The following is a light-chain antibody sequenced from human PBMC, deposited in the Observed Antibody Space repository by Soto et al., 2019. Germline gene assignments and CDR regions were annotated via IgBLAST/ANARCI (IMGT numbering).Light chain of an antibody. CDR1: SYDVGDYKY. CDR3: CSYAGSYSYV. J-gene: IGLJ1*01. Sequence: QSALTQPRSVSGSPGQSVTISCTGTSYDVGDYKYVAWYRQHPGKAPKLMIYDISERPSGVPDRFSGSKSGNTASLTISGLQAEDEADYYCCSYAGSYSYVFGPGTKLTVL. CDR2: DIS. V-gene: IGLV2-11*01.